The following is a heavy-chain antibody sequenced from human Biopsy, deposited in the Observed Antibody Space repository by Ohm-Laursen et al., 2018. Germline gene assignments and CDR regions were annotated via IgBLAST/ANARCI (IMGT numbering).Heavy chain of an antibody. Sequence: SDTLSLTCTVSGGSISSYYWSWIRQPPGKGLEWIGYIYYTGSTNNNPSLKSGVTISVDTSMNHLSLRLTSVTAADTAVYYCARHAPSYSGSYWRYFDLWGRGTLVTVSS. V-gene: IGHV4-59*08. J-gene: IGHJ2*01. CDR2: IYYTGST. CDR3: ARHAPSYSGSYWRYFDL. D-gene: IGHD1-26*01. CDR1: GGSISSYY.